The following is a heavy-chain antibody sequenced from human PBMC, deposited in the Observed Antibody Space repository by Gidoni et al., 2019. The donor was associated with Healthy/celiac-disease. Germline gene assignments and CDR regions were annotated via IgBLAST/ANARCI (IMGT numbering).Heavy chain of an antibody. CDR2: INHSGST. Sequence: QVQLQQLGAVLLKPSGTLSLTCSVYVWSFSGYYCSWILQPPGKGMEWIGEINHSGSTNYNPSIKSRVTISVDTCKNQCSMKLSSVTAAETDVYYCASSKVRFNGYNYWGQGTLVTVSS. J-gene: IGHJ4*02. V-gene: IGHV4-34*01. CDR3: ASSKVRFNGYNY. CDR1: VWSFSGYY. D-gene: IGHD5-12*01.